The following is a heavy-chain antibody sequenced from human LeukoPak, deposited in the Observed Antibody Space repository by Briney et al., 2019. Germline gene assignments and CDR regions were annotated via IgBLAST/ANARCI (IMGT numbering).Heavy chain of an antibody. CDR3: VKDSKRWKTYYYESGSHYFDY. CDR2: ISSSGSTI. J-gene: IGHJ4*02. Sequence: PGGSLRLSCAASGFTFSDYYMSWIRQAPGKGLEWVSYISSSGSTIYYADSVKGRFTISRDNSKNTLYLQMNSLRAEDTAVYYCVKDSKRWKTYYYESGSHYFDYWGQGTLVTVSS. V-gene: IGHV3-11*04. CDR1: GFTFSDYY. D-gene: IGHD3-10*01.